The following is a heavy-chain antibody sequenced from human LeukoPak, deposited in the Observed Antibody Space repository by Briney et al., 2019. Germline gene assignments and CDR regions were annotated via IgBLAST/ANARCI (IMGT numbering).Heavy chain of an antibody. CDR2: ISHSGTT. V-gene: IGHV4-38-2*02. Sequence: SETLSLTCTVSGFSISSGYHWGLIRQAPGKGLDWIGSISHSGTTYYSPSLKSRITISIDTSKNQFSLRLNSVTAAGTAVYYCARDSGFGEWDSWGQGTLVTVSS. CDR3: ARDSGFGEWDS. CDR1: GFSISSGYH. J-gene: IGHJ4*02. D-gene: IGHD3-10*01.